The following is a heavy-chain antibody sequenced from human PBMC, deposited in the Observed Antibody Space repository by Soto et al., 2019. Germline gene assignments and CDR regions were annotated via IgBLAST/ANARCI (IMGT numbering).Heavy chain of an antibody. Sequence: SVKVSCKASGYTFTSYGISWVRQAPGQGLEWMGGIIPIFGTANYAQKFQGRVTITADESTSTAYMELSSLRSEDTAVYYCARSWYYYDSQYYFDYWGQGTLVTVSS. CDR3: ARSWYYYDSQYYFDY. V-gene: IGHV1-69*13. CDR2: IIPIFGTA. J-gene: IGHJ4*02. CDR1: GYTFTSYG. D-gene: IGHD3-22*01.